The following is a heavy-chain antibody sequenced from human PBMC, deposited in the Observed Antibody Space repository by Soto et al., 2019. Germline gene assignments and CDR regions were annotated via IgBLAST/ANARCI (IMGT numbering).Heavy chain of an antibody. CDR2: IIYSGDT. J-gene: IGHJ4*02. CDR3: VRHEQWLVRDF. Sequence: QLQLQESGPSLVKPSETLSLTCTVTGVSISSYNYWGWIRQPPGKGLEWIGSIIYSGDTQYNPSLKRRVSISVDTSKNQFSLQLSSLTDADTAIYYCVRHEQWLVRDFWGQGTLVTVSS. V-gene: IGHV4-39*01. CDR1: GVSISSYNY. D-gene: IGHD6-19*01.